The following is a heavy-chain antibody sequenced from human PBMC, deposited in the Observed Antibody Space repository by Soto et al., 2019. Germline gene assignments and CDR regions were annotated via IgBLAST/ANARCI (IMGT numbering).Heavy chain of an antibody. CDR3: AKEDSGFSGYMDV. Sequence: EVQLVESGAGLVQPGRSLRLSCIASGFNFNDHGMHWVRQAPGKGLEWVSGITWHSDGMGYADSVKGRFTISRDNAKNSLYLQMNSLRVEDTALYYCAKEDSGFSGYMDVWGKGTTVTVSS. CDR2: ITWHSDGM. J-gene: IGHJ6*03. D-gene: IGHD3-10*01. CDR1: GFNFNDHG. V-gene: IGHV3-9*01.